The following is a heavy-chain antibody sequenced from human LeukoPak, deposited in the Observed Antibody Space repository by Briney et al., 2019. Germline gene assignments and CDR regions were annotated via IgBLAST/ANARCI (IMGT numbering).Heavy chain of an antibody. CDR2: IYYSGST. Sequence: PSETLSLTCTVSGGSISSYYWSWIRQPPGKGLEWIGYIYYSGSTNYNPSLKSRVTISVDTSKNQFSLKLSSVTAADTAVYYCARHSSIRENYYDPMYYFDYWGQGTLVTVSS. D-gene: IGHD3-22*01. CDR1: GGSISSYY. J-gene: IGHJ4*02. V-gene: IGHV4-59*08. CDR3: ARHSSIRENYYDPMYYFDY.